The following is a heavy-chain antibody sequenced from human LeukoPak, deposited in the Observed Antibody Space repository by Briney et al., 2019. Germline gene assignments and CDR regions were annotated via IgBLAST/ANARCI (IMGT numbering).Heavy chain of an antibody. J-gene: IGHJ4*02. CDR1: GGSISSGGYY. Sequence: SETLSLTCTVSGGSISSGGYYWSWIRQPPGKGLEWIGYIYYSGSTYYNPSLKSRVTISVDMSKNQFSLKLSSVTAADTAVYYCARGVTVAGTFYFDYWGQGTLVTVSS. CDR3: ARGVTVAGTFYFDY. V-gene: IGHV4-30-4*01. CDR2: IYYSGST. D-gene: IGHD6-19*01.